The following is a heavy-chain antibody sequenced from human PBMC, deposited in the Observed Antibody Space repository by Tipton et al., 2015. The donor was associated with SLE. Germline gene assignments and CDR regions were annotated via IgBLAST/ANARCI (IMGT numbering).Heavy chain of an antibody. Sequence: TLSLTCAVYGGSFSDFYWSWIRQPPGKGLEGIGEIHHRGGTNYSPSLKTRLNISVDTSKRQIYLNLTSVTAADTAVYYCARRYNYGSGEYFQHWGQGTLVSVSS. CDR1: GGSFSDFY. V-gene: IGHV4-34*01. CDR3: ARRYNYGSGEYFQH. D-gene: IGHD5-18*01. CDR2: IHHRGGT. J-gene: IGHJ1*01.